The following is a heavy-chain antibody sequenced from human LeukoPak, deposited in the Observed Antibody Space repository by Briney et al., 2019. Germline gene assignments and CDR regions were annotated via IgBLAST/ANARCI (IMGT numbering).Heavy chain of an antibody. Sequence: GGSLRLSCAASGFTFSSYAMSWVRQAPGKGLEWVSPISGSGGSTYYADSVKGRFTISRDNSKNTLYLQMNSLRAEDTAVFYCAKDRDDYVWGSYLGAFDIWGQGTMVTVSS. V-gene: IGHV3-23*01. CDR3: AKDRDDYVWGSYLGAFDI. D-gene: IGHD3-16*01. CDR2: ISGSGGST. J-gene: IGHJ3*02. CDR1: GFTFSSYA.